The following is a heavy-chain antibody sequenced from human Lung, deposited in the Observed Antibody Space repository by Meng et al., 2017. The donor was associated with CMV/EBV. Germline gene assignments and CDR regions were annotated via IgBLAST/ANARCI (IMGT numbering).Heavy chain of an antibody. CDR1: GFSFDTYW. V-gene: IGHV3-7*01. J-gene: IGHJ4*02. CDR2: IKSDGIEN. CDR3: ARGLAPSNTNFGAPHAY. D-gene: IGHD3-3*01. Sequence: GGSLRLXXVGSGFSFDTYWMTWARQAPGKGLEWVANIKSDGIENNVLDAVKGRFTISRDNAKNALYLQMNRLRTEDTAFYYCARGLAPSNTNFGAPHAYWGQGXLVTVSS.